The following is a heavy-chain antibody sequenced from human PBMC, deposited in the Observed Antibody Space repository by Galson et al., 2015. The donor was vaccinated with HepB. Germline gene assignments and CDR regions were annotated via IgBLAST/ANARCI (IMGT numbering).Heavy chain of an antibody. CDR2: IYWDDDK. CDR3: AAMVRGVIPFDY. CDR1: GFSLSTSGVG. V-gene: IGHV2-5*02. J-gene: IGHJ4*02. D-gene: IGHD3-10*01. Sequence: PALVKPTQTLTLTCTFSGFSLSTSGVGVGWIRQPPGKALEWLALIYWDDDKRYSPSLKSRLTITKDTSKNQVVLTMTNMDPVDTATYYCAAMVRGVIPFDYWGQGTLVTVSS.